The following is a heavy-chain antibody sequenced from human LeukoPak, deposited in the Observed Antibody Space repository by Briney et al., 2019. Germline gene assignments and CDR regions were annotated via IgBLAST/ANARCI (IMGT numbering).Heavy chain of an antibody. Sequence: ASVKVSCKASGYTFTSYDINWVRQATGQGLEWMGWMNPNSGNTGYAQKFQGRVTMTRDTSTSTVYMELSSLRSEDTAVYHCARGSHYDFWSGYYSRKVLFDYWGQGTLVTVSS. J-gene: IGHJ4*02. CDR1: GYTFTSYD. CDR2: MNPNSGNT. CDR3: ARGSHYDFWSGYYSRKVLFDY. V-gene: IGHV1-8*02. D-gene: IGHD3-3*01.